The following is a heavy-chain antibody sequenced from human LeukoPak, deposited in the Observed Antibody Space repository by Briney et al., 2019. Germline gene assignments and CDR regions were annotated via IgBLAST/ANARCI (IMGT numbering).Heavy chain of an antibody. D-gene: IGHD6-19*01. J-gene: IGHJ4*02. V-gene: IGHV4-30-4*01. CDR3: ARLLHSGWYFDY. CDR1: GGSISSGDYY. CDR2: IYYSGST. Sequence: SETLSLTCTVSGGSISSGDYYWSWIRQPPGKGLEWIGYIYYSGSTYYNPSLKSRVTISVDTSKNQFSLKLSSVTAADTAVYYCARLLHSGWYFDYWGQGTLVTVSS.